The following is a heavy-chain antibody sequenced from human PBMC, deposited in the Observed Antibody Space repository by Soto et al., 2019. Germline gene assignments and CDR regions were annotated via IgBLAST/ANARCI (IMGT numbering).Heavy chain of an antibody. J-gene: IGHJ4*02. V-gene: IGHV3-30*18. CDR2: ISYDGSNK. CDR3: AKDHDLTVTTSLDY. CDR1: GFTFSSYG. Sequence: GGSLRLSCAASGFTFSSYGMHWVRQAPGKGLEWVAVISYDGSNKYYADSVKGRFTISRDNSKNTLYLQMNSLRAEDTAVYYCAKDHDLTVTTSLDYWGQGTLVTVSS. D-gene: IGHD4-4*01.